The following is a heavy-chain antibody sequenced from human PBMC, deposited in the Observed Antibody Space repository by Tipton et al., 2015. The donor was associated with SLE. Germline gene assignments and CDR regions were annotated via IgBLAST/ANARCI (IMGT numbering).Heavy chain of an antibody. CDR2: INHSGIT. CDR1: GTSLSGFF. V-gene: IGHV4-34*01. Sequence: LRLSCAVSGTSLSGFFWSWIRQSPGRGLEWIAEINHSGITNYNPSLESRVSISVDTSNNQFSLKLRSVIAADAAIYYCARHRGGSYFVYWGQGTVVTVSS. CDR3: ARHRGGSYFVY. D-gene: IGHD1-26*01. J-gene: IGHJ4*02.